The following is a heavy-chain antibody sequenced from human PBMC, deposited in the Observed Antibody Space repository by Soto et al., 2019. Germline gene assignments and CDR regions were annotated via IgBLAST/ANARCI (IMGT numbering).Heavy chain of an antibody. Sequence: SETLSLTCTVSGGSISSYYWSWIRQPPGKGLEWIGYIYYSGSTNYKPSLKSRVTISVDTSKNQFSLKLSSVTAADTAVYYCARGSAVAGSLYFQHWGQGTLVTVSS. J-gene: IGHJ1*01. CDR1: GGSISSYY. CDR2: IYYSGST. D-gene: IGHD6-19*01. V-gene: IGHV4-59*01. CDR3: ARGSAVAGSLYFQH.